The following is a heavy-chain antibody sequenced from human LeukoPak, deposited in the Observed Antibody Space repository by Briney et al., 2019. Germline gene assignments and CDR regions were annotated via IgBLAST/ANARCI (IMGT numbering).Heavy chain of an antibody. CDR2: INPRDGST. J-gene: IGHJ4*02. D-gene: IGHD2-21*02. V-gene: IGHV1-46*01. CDR3: ARDQVVTAFLEFDY. Sequence: ASVKVSCKASGYTFTNYYVHWVRQAPGQGLEWMGVINPRDGSTSYAQKFQGRVTMTRDTSTSTVYMELSSLTSDDTAVYYCARDQVVTAFLEFDYWGRGTLVTVSX. CDR1: GYTFTNYY.